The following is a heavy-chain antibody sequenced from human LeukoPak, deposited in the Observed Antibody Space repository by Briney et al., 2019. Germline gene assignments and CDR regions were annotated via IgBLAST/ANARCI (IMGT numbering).Heavy chain of an antibody. CDR3: AREGGSDTYYYDSSGYRPEAFDI. CDR2: IKQDGSEK. CDR1: GFTFSSYW. V-gene: IGHV3-7*01. J-gene: IGHJ3*02. D-gene: IGHD3-22*01. Sequence: GGSLRLSCAASGFTFSSYWMSWVRQAPGKGLEWVANIKQDGSEKYYVDSVKGRFTISRDNAKNSLYLQMNSLRAEDTAVYYCAREGGSDTYYYDSSGYRPEAFDIWGQGTMVTVSS.